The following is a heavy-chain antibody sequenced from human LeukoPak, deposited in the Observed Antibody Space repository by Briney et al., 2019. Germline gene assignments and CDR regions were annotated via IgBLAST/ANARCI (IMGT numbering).Heavy chain of an antibody. J-gene: IGHJ4*02. CDR3: ARDIAAAGLDY. V-gene: IGHV3-21*01. Sequence: GGSLRLSCAASGFTFSSYSMNWLRQAPGKGLEWVSSISSSSYIYYADSVRGRFTISRDNAKNSLYLQMNSLRAEDTAVYYCARDIAAAGLDYWGQGTLVTVSS. CDR2: ISSSSYI. CDR1: GFTFSSYS. D-gene: IGHD6-13*01.